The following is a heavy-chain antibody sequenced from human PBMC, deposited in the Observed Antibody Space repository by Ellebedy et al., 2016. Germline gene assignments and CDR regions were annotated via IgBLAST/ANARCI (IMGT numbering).Heavy chain of an antibody. V-gene: IGHV4-34*01. CDR3: ARGYEVRGGWFDP. D-gene: IGHD3-10*01. J-gene: IGHJ5*02. Sequence: SETLSLXXAVYGGSFSGYYWSWIRQPPGKGLEWIGEITYSGSTNYNPSLKSRVTISVDTSKSQFSLKMSSVTAADTAVYYCARGYEVRGGWFDPWGQGTLVTVSS. CDR1: GGSFSGYY. CDR2: ITYSGST.